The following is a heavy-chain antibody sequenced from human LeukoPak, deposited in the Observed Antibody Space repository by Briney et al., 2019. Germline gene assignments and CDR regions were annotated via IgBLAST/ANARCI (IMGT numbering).Heavy chain of an antibody. CDR2: ISYDGSNK. Sequence: GALRLSCAASGFTFSSYTIHWVRQAPGKGLEWVTIISYDGSNKYYADSVKGRFTISRDNSKNTLYLQMNSLRAEDTAVYYCARGGQGYDLNWFDPWGQGTLSPSPQ. CDR1: GFTFSSYT. D-gene: IGHD3-3*01. J-gene: IGHJ5*02. V-gene: IGHV3-30-3*01. CDR3: ARGGQGYDLNWFDP.